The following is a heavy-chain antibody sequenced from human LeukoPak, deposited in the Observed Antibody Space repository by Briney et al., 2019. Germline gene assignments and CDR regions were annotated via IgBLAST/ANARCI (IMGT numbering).Heavy chain of an antibody. CDR3: ARPAYTAAYDL. CDR1: GFTFSSYW. CDR2: IKQDGSEK. J-gene: IGHJ3*01. Sequence: PGRSLRLSCAASGFTFSSYWMSWVRQAPGKGLEWVAIIKQDGSEKYYVDSVKGRFTISRDNAKNSLYLQMNSLRAEDTAVYYCARPAYTAAYDLWGQGTMVTVSS. D-gene: IGHD3-16*01. V-gene: IGHV3-7*01.